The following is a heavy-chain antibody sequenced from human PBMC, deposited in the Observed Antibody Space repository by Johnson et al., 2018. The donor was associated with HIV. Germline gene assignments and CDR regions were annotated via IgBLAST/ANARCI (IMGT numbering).Heavy chain of an antibody. CDR1: GFAFNSCA. J-gene: IGHJ3*02. CDR2: ISYDGSNK. V-gene: IGHV3-30-3*01. Sequence: QVQLVESGGGLAQPGGSLRLSCAASGFAFNSCATNWVRQAPGKGLEWVAVISYDGSNKYYADSVKGRFTISRDNSKNTLYLQMNSLRAGDTAVYFCSKEVIWGQGTMVTVSS. CDR3: SKEVI.